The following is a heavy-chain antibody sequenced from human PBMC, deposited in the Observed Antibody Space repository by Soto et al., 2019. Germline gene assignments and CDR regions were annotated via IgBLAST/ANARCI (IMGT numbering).Heavy chain of an antibody. CDR3: ARDRNSGYDLNYYGMDV. J-gene: IGHJ6*02. CDR2: IYYSGST. Sequence: QVQLQESGPGLVKPSETLSLTCTVSGGSISGYYWSWIRQPPGKGLEWIGYIYYSGSTNYNPSLKSRVTISVDTSKNQFSLKLSSVTAADTAVYYCARDRNSGYDLNYYGMDVWGQGTTVTVSS. V-gene: IGHV4-59*01. CDR1: GGSISGYY. D-gene: IGHD5-12*01.